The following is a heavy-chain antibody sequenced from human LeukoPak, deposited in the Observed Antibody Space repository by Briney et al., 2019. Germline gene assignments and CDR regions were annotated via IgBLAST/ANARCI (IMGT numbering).Heavy chain of an antibody. D-gene: IGHD6-19*01. CDR1: GYTFTSYA. CDR3: ARPLNAHVGGGWTFDF. Sequence: ASVKVSCKASGYTFTSYAMHWVRQAPGQSLEWMGWINAGNGNTKYSQKFQGRVTITRDTSASTAYMELSSLRSEDTAVYYCARPLNAHVGGGWTFDFWGQGTLVTVSS. V-gene: IGHV1-3*01. CDR2: INAGNGNT. J-gene: IGHJ4*02.